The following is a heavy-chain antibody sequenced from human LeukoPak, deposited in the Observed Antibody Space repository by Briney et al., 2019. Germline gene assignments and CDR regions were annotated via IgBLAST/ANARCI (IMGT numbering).Heavy chain of an antibody. V-gene: IGHV3-23*01. J-gene: IGHJ4*02. Sequence: GGSLRLSCAASGFTFSSYAMSWVRQAPGKGLEWVSAISGSGGGTYYADSVKGRFTISRDNPKNTLYLQMNSLRAEDTAVYYCATLTTIVATPDYFDYWGQGTLVTVSS. CDR1: GFTFSSYA. CDR3: ATLTTIVATPDYFDY. D-gene: IGHD5-12*01. CDR2: ISGSGGGT.